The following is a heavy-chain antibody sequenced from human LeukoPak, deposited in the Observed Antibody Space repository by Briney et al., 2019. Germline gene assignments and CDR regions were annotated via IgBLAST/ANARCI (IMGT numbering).Heavy chain of an antibody. CDR1: GFTFSSFW. D-gene: IGHD2-2*01. V-gene: IGHV3-7*01. Sequence: GGSLRLSCAASGFTFSSFWMSWVRQAPGKGLEWVANIKQHGSEKYYVDSVKGRFTISRDNAKNSLYLQMNSLRAEDTAVYYCARVGGFCSSTTCYGNLGMDVWGHGTTVTVSS. CDR3: ARVGGFCSSTTCYGNLGMDV. CDR2: IKQHGSEK. J-gene: IGHJ6*02.